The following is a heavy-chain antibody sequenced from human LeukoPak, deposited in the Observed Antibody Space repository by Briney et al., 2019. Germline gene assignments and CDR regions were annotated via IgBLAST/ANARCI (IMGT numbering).Heavy chain of an antibody. CDR1: GGSISSSSYY. D-gene: IGHD1-7*01. CDR3: ARQRITGTTCWFDP. Sequence: PSETLSLTCTVSGGSISSSSYYWGWIRQPPGKGLEWIGSIYYSGSTYYNPSLKSRVTISVDTSKNQFSLKLSPVTAADAAVYYCARQRITGTTCWFDPWGQGTLVTVSS. V-gene: IGHV4-39*01. J-gene: IGHJ5*02. CDR2: IYYSGST.